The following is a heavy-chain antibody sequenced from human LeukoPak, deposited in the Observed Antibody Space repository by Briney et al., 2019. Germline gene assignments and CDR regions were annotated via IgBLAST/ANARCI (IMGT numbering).Heavy chain of an antibody. Sequence: PSETLSLTCTVSGGSISSYYWSWIRQPPGKRLEWIGYIYYSGSTNYNPSLKSRVTISVDTSKNQFSLKLSSVTAADTAVYYCARGIFALNWFDHWGQGTLVTVSS. CDR1: GGSISSYY. D-gene: IGHD3-16*02. J-gene: IGHJ5*02. CDR2: IYYSGST. V-gene: IGHV4-59*01. CDR3: ARGIFALNWFDH.